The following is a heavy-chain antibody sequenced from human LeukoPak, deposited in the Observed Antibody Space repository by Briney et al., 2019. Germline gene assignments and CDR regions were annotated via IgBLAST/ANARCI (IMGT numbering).Heavy chain of an antibody. CDR3: VKGWAPFYYYGMDV. CDR1: GFTFSTYA. J-gene: IGHJ6*02. Sequence: GGSLRLSCSASGFTFSTYAMHWVRQTPGKGLEYVSAISSNGVSTYYAGSVKGRFTMSRDNSKNTLYLQMSSLRPEDTGVYYCVKGWAPFYYYGMDVRGQGTTVTVSS. V-gene: IGHV3-64D*06. CDR2: ISSNGVST. D-gene: IGHD1-26*01.